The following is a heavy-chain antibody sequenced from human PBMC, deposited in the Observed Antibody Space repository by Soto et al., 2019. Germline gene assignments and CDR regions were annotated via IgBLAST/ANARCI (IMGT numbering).Heavy chain of an antibody. V-gene: IGHV4-39*01. CDR2: IYYSGST. J-gene: IGHJ2*01. Sequence: PSETLSLTCTVSGGSISSSSYYWGWIRQPPGKGLEWIGSIYYSGSTYYNPSLKSRVTISVDTSKNQFSLKLSSVTAADTAVYYCARAWDGVVTSHFDLWGRGTRVTVSS. D-gene: IGHD3-3*01. CDR1: GGSISSSSYY. CDR3: ARAWDGVVTSHFDL.